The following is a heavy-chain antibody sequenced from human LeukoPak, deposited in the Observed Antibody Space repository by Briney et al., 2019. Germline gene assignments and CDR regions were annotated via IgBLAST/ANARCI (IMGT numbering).Heavy chain of an antibody. CDR2: ISSSSSYI. V-gene: IGHV3-21*01. CDR3: ARAPRGYGETVDY. D-gene: IGHD4-17*01. CDR1: GLTFSSYS. Sequence: GGSLRLSCAASGLTFSSYSMNWVRQAPGKGLEWVSSISSSSSYIYYADSVKGRFTISRDNAKNSLYLQMNSLRAEDTAVYYCARAPRGYGETVDYWGQGTLVTVSS. J-gene: IGHJ4*02.